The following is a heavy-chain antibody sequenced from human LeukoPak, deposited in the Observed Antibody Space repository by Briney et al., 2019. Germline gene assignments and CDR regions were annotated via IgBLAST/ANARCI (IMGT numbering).Heavy chain of an antibody. D-gene: IGHD6-13*01. Sequence: SQTLSLTCAVSGGSISSGGYSWSWIRQPPGKGLVWIGYIYHSGSTYYNPSLKSRVTISVDRSKNQFSLKLSSVTAADTAVYCCARGASSWYYFDYWGQGTLVTVSS. CDR1: GGSISSGGYS. J-gene: IGHJ4*02. CDR2: IYHSGST. CDR3: ARGASSWYYFDY. V-gene: IGHV4-30-2*01.